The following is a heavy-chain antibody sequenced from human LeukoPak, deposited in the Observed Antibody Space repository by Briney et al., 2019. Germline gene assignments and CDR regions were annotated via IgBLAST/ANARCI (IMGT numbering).Heavy chain of an antibody. CDR3: ARHPVAGTFDY. V-gene: IGHV4-39*01. D-gene: IGHD6-19*01. CDR2: IYYSGST. CDR1: GGSISSSSYS. Sequence: PSETLSLTCTVSGGSISSSSYSWGWIRQPPGKGLEWIGSIYYSGSTYYNPSLKSRVTISVDTSKNQFSLKLSSVTAADTAVYYCARHPVAGTFDYWGQGTLVTVSS. J-gene: IGHJ4*02.